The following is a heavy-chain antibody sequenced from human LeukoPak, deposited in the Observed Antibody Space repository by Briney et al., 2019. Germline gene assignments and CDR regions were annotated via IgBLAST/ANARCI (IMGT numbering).Heavy chain of an antibody. J-gene: IGHJ4*02. Sequence: SETLSLTCAVYGGSFSGYYWSWIRQPPGKGLEWIGEINHSGSTNYNPSLKSRVTISVDTSKNQFSLKLSSVTAADTAVYYCASLGPDYWGQGTLVTVSS. CDR2: INHSGST. CDR1: GGSFSGYY. V-gene: IGHV4-34*01. CDR3: ASLGPDY.